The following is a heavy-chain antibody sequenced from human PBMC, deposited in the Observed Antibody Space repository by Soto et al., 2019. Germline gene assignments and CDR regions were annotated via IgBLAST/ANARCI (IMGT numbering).Heavy chain of an antibody. CDR2: IFHSGSS. V-gene: IGHV4-4*02. J-gene: IGHJ4*02. Sequence: QVHLQEAGPGLVNPSGTLSLTCAVPSGSVGDNKWWTWVRQSPGKGMEWMGEIFHSGSSNYNPSLGSRISMSIDTSMNQVSLKLTSVTAADTAIYYCATFNYGDHAFDNWGQGTLVTV. CDR3: ATFNYGDHAFDN. CDR1: SGSVGDNKW. D-gene: IGHD4-17*01.